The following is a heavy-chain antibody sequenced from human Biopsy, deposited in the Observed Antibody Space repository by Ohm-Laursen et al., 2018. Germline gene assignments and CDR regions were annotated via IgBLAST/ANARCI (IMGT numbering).Heavy chain of an antibody. J-gene: IGHJ6*02. CDR3: ARTPILIVSAGLVYRHRRHLQGMDV. V-gene: IGHV2-70*11. CDR1: GFSLSARGMC. D-gene: IGHD6-13*01. Sequence: TQTLTLTYSFSGFSLSARGMCVSWIRQAPGKALEWLVRVDWDDYKDYSPSLQTKLSISKDTSNDQVVLTVNNVDPADTATYYCARTPILIVSAGLVYRHRRHLQGMDVWGQGIAVTVS. CDR2: VDWDDYK.